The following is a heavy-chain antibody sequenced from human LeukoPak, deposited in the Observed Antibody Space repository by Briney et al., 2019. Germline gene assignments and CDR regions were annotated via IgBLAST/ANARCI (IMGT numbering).Heavy chain of an antibody. J-gene: IGHJ6*03. Sequence: GESLRLSCAASGFTFNGFWMSWVRQAPGKGMEWVANIKQDGSDIYYLGSVRGRFTISRDNAMNSLYLQMNSLRAEDTAVYYCTRDALYGAPSYYYMDVWGKGTTVTVSS. V-gene: IGHV3-7*01. CDR1: GFTFNGFW. CDR2: IKQDGSDI. CDR3: TRDALYGAPSYYYMDV. D-gene: IGHD4-17*01.